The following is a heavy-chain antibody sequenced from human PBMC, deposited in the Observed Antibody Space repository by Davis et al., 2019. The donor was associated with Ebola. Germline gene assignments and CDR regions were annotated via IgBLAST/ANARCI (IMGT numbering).Heavy chain of an antibody. CDR2: ISSNGGST. Sequence: GESLKISCSASGFTFSSYAMHWVRQAPGKGLEYVSAISSNGGSTYYADSVKGRFTISRDNSKNTLYLQMSSLRAEDTAVYYCVKGVVVAASLDYWGQGTLVTVSS. CDR3: VKGVVVAASLDY. J-gene: IGHJ4*02. V-gene: IGHV3-64D*06. D-gene: IGHD2-15*01. CDR1: GFTFSSYA.